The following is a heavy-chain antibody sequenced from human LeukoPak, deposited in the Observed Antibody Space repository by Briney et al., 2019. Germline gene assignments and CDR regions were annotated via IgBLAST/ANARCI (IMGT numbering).Heavy chain of an antibody. V-gene: IGHV3-30*18. CDR2: ISYDGSNK. D-gene: IGHD2-15*01. J-gene: IGHJ4*02. CDR3: AKANIVVVAGGIDY. CDR1: GFTFSSYG. Sequence: GGSLRLSCAASGFTFSSYGMHWVRQAPGKGLEWVAVISYDGSNKYYADSVKGRFTISRDNSKNTLYLQMNSLRAEDTAVYYCAKANIVVVAGGIDYWGQGTLVTVSS.